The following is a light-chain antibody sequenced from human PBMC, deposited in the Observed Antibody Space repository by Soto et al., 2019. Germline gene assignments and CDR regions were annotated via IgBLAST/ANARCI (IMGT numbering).Light chain of an antibody. CDR1: QSVSSH. CDR3: QQRSDWPRT. Sequence: EIVLTQSPATLSLSPGESATLSCRASQSVSSHLAWYQQKAGQAPRLLIYDASNRATGIPARFSGSGSGTEFTLTISSLEPEDFAVYFCQQRSDWPRTFGQGTKLEI. J-gene: IGKJ2*01. V-gene: IGKV3-11*01. CDR2: DAS.